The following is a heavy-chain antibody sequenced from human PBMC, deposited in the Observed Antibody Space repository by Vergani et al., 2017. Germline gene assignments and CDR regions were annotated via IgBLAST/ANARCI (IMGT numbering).Heavy chain of an antibody. CDR2: ISAYNGNT. Sequence: VSCKASGYTFTSYGISWVRQAPGQGLEWMGWISAYNGNTNYAQKLQGRVTMTTDTSTSTAYMELRSLRSDDTAVYYCARDQAAAGTLNYGMDVWGQGTTVTVSS. CDR1: GYTFTSYG. D-gene: IGHD6-13*01. V-gene: IGHV1-18*01. J-gene: IGHJ6*02. CDR3: ARDQAAAGTLNYGMDV.